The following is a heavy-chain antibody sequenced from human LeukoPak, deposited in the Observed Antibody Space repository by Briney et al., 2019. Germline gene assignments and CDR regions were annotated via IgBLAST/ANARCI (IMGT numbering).Heavy chain of an antibody. D-gene: IGHD3-3*01. CDR3: AKGPTILYYYYYGMDV. V-gene: IGHV3-23*01. Sequence: GGSLRLSCAASGFTFSSYAMSWVRQAPGKGLEWVSAISGSGGSTYYADSVKGRFTISRDNSKNTLYLQMNSLRAEDTAVYYCAKGPTILYYYYYGMDVWGQGTTVTVPS. CDR1: GFTFSSYA. CDR2: ISGSGGST. J-gene: IGHJ6*02.